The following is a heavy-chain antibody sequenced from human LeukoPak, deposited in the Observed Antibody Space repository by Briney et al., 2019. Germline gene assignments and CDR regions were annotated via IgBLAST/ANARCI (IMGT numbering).Heavy chain of an antibody. CDR1: GGSFSSYD. CDR2: IYTSGST. D-gene: IGHD6-13*01. CDR3: ARLSSTWYQDWYFDL. V-gene: IGHV4-59*10. Sequence: LETLSLTCAVYGGSFSSYDWSWIRQPAGKGLEWIGRIYTSGSTNYNPSLKSRVTMSVDTSKNQFSLKLNSVTAADTAVYYCARLSSTWYQDWYFDLWGRGTLVTVSS. J-gene: IGHJ2*01.